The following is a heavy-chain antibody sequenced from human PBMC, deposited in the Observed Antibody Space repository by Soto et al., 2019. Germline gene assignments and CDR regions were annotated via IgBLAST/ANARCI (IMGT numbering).Heavy chain of an antibody. D-gene: IGHD3-10*01. CDR2: LFYSGST. V-gene: IGHV4-39*01. CDR1: GGSISSSSFY. J-gene: IGHJ5*02. Sequence: SETLSLTCTVSGGSISSSSFYWGWIRQPPGGGLEWVGSLFYSGSTFYNPSLKSRITMSVDTSKNQFSLNLDSVTAADTAAYYCARQVRGEVWLDPWGQGTLVTVSS. CDR3: ARQVRGEVWLDP.